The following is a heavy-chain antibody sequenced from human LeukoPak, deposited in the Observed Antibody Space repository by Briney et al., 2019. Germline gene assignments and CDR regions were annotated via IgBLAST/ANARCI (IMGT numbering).Heavy chain of an antibody. V-gene: IGHV5-51*01. J-gene: IGHJ4*02. CDR1: GYTFSSYW. D-gene: IGHD3-3*01. CDR2: IYPGDSDT. Sequence: GESLRISCKGSGYTFSSYWIGWVRQMPGKGLEWMGIIYPGDSDTRYSPSLQGQVTISDDTSIGTDYLQWSSLKASDTAIYYCARQNDFRLDFWGQGTLVSVSS. CDR3: ARQNDFRLDF.